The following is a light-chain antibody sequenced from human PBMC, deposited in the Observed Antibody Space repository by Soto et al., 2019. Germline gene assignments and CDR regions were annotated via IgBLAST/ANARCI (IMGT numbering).Light chain of an antibody. V-gene: IGKV1-6*01. Sequence: IQMTHSPSSLSASVLDIVTITFRASQGIRNDLGWYQQKPGKAPKLLIYAASSLQSGVASRFSGSGSGTDFTLTISSLQPEDFATYYCLQDYNYPRTFGQGTKV. CDR2: AAS. CDR1: QGIRND. J-gene: IGKJ1*01. CDR3: LQDYNYPRT.